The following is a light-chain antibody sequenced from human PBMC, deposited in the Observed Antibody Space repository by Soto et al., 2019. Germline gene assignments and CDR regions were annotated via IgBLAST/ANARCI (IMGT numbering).Light chain of an antibody. Sequence: DIQMPQSPSTLFGPVGDRVTITCRASQTISSWLAWYQQKPGKAPKLLIYKASTLRSGVPSRFSGSGSGTEFTLTISSLQPDDFATYYCQHYNSYSEAFGQGTKVDIK. J-gene: IGKJ1*01. V-gene: IGKV1-5*03. CDR1: QTISSW. CDR2: KAS. CDR3: QHYNSYSEA.